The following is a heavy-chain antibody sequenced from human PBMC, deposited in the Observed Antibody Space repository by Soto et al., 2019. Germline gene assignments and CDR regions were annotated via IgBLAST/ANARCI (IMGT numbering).Heavy chain of an antibody. V-gene: IGHV4-39*01. Sequence: PSETLSLTCTVSGCSISSGSYYWGWIRQPPGKGLEWIGSIYYSGSTYYNPSLKSRVTISVDKSKNQFSLKLSSVTAADTAVYYCARLGGGDDFSFDYWGQGTLVTVSS. D-gene: IGHD3-16*01. J-gene: IGHJ4*02. CDR1: GCSISSGSYY. CDR3: ARLGGGDDFSFDY. CDR2: IYYSGST.